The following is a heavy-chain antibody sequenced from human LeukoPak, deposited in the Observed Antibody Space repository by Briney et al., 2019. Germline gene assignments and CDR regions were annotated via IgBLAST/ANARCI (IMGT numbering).Heavy chain of an antibody. D-gene: IGHD4-11*01. CDR2: ITGSSSYI. J-gene: IGHJ4*02. V-gene: IGHV3-21*01. CDR3: ARRIDYTLDY. Sequence: GGSLRLSCAVSGFTFSYYSMNWVRQAPGKGLEWVSSITGSSSYIYYADSVKGRFTISRDNAKNSLYLQMNSLRVEDTAVYYCARRIDYTLDYWGQGGLVTVSS. CDR1: GFTFSYYS.